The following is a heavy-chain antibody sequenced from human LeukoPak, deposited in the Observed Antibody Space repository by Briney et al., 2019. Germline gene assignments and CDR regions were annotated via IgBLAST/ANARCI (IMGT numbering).Heavy chain of an antibody. V-gene: IGHV4-59*12. J-gene: IGHJ6*03. D-gene: IGHD2-8*01. CDR3: AANGYYCMDV. CDR1: GGSISSYY. Sequence: SETLSLTCTVSGGSISSYYWSWIRQPTGKGLEWIGEIYHSGGTNYNPSLKSRITISVDKSQNQFALKVNSLTAADSAVYCCAANGYYCMDVWGKGTTVTVSS. CDR2: IYHSGGT.